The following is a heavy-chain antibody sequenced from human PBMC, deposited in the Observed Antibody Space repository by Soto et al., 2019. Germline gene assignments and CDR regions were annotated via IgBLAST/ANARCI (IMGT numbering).Heavy chain of an antibody. CDR1: GGSISSYY. Sequence: SETLSLTCTVSGGSISSYYWSWIRQPAGKGLEWIGRIYTSGSTNYNPSLKSRVTMSVDTSKNQFSLKLCSVTAADTAVYYCARDSSGFWSGYYFDYWGQGTLVTVSS. V-gene: IGHV4-4*07. CDR2: IYTSGST. CDR3: ARDSSGFWSGYYFDY. J-gene: IGHJ4*02. D-gene: IGHD3-3*01.